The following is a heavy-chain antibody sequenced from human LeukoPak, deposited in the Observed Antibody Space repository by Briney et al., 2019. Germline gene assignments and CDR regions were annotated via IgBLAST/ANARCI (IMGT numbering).Heavy chain of an antibody. Sequence: PGGSLRLSCAASGFTFGSYSMDWVRQAPTKGLEWVSSIYSSGRYIYYADSVKGRFTISRDNAKNSLYLQMTSLRAEDTAVYYCARGGGSRDGLTTSFDYWGQGTVVTVSS. J-gene: IGHJ4*02. D-gene: IGHD5-24*01. CDR1: GFTFGSYS. V-gene: IGHV3-21*01. CDR2: IYSSGRYI. CDR3: ARGGGSRDGLTTSFDY.